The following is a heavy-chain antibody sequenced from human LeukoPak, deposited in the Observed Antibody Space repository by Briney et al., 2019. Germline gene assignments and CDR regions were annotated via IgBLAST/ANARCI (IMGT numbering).Heavy chain of an antibody. CDR2: IYPGDSDT. CDR3: ARQALTGDSSGYHPSPGFAFDI. Sequence: GESLKISFKGSGYSFTSYWIGWVRQMPGKGLEWMGIIYPGDSDTRYSPSFQGQVTISADKSISTAYLQWSSLKASDTAMYYCARQALTGDSSGYHPSPGFAFDIGGQGTMVTVSS. V-gene: IGHV5-51*01. CDR1: GYSFTSYW. D-gene: IGHD3-22*01. J-gene: IGHJ3*02.